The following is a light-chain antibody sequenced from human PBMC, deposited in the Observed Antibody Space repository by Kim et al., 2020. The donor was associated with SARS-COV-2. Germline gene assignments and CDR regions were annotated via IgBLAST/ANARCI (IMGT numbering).Light chain of an antibody. J-gene: IGLJ3*02. CDR1: NIGSKS. V-gene: IGLV3-21*04. CDR3: QVWDSSRV. CDR2: YDS. Sequence: SYELTQPPSVSVAPGKTARITCGGNNIGSKSVHWYQQKPGQAPVLVTYYDSDRPSGIPERFSGSNSGNTATLTISRVEAGDEADYYCQVWDSSRVFGGGT.